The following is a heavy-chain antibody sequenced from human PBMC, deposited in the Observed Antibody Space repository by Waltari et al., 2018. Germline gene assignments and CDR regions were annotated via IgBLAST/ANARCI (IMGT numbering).Heavy chain of an antibody. V-gene: IGHV4-39*01. D-gene: IGHD5-12*01. CDR3: ARRLMIRRIVATITKGYFDY. CDR2: IYYSGST. J-gene: IGHJ4*02. CDR1: GGSISSSSYY. Sequence: QLQLQESGPGLVKPSETLSLTCTVSGGSISSSSYYWGWIRPPPGKGLEWIGSIYYSGSTYYNPSLKSRVTISVDTSKNQFSLKLSSVTAADTAVYYCARRLMIRRIVATITKGYFDYWGQGTLVTVSS.